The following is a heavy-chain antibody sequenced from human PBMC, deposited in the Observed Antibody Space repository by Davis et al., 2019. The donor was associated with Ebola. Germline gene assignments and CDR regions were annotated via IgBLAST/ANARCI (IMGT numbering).Heavy chain of an antibody. V-gene: IGHV4-39*01. J-gene: IGHJ4*02. CDR1: GGSISSSSYY. CDR2: IYYSGST. CDR3: ARRGSGRYDFWRGYYGY. Sequence: SETLSLTCTVSGGSISSSSYYWGWIRQPPGKGLEWIGSIYYSGSTYYNPSLKSRVTISVDTSKNQFSLKLSSVTAADTAVYYCARRGSGRYDFWRGYYGYWGQGTLVTVSS. D-gene: IGHD3-3*01.